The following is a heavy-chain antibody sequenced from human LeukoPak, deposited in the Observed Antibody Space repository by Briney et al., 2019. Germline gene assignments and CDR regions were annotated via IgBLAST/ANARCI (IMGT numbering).Heavy chain of an antibody. V-gene: IGHV4-59*08. CDR2: IYYIGTT. CDR1: GCAISSYY. D-gene: IGHD1-26*01. CDR3: GRQSREGGIASYYYGLDV. Sequence: SETLSLTCTVAGCAISSYYWSWIRQPPGKGLEWVGWIYYIGTTNYNPYLKSRVTISVDASKNQFSLNLSSVTAADTAEYYCGRQSREGGIASYYYGLDVWGPGTTVTVSS. J-gene: IGHJ6*02.